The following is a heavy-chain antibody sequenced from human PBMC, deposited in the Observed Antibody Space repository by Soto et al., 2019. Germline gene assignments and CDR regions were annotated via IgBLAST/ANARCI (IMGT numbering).Heavy chain of an antibody. D-gene: IGHD6-13*01. CDR3: TTGLAAAGTNY. CDR1: GCTVNAAW. Sequence: NPGGALKGTCTDPGCTVNAAWMSWVRQAPGKGLEWVGRIKSKTDGGTTDFAAPVKGRFTISRDDSKNTVYLQMNSLKIEDTAVYYCTTGLAAAGTNYWGQGTLVTVSS. CDR2: IKSKTDGGTT. J-gene: IGHJ4*02. V-gene: IGHV3-15*01.